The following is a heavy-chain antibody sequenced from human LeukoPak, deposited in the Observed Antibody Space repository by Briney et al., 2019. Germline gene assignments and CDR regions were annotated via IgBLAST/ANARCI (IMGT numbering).Heavy chain of an antibody. V-gene: IGHV3-11*06. CDR1: GFTFSDYY. Sequence: PGGSLRLSFAASGFTFSDYYMSWIRQAPGKGLEWVSYISSSSSSTKNADSVKGRFTISRDNAKNTLYLQMNSLRAEDTAVYYCARDRWLDPWGQGTLVTVSS. CDR2: ISSSSSST. CDR3: ARDRWLDP. J-gene: IGHJ5*02.